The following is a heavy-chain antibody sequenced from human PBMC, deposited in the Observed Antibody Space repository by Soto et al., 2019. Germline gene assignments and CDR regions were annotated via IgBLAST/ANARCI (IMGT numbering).Heavy chain of an antibody. CDR3: ARLPYNFWAGYHRSNYNGMDV. J-gene: IGHJ6*02. V-gene: IGHV3-23*01. CDR2: ISGSGGST. CDR1: GFTFSSYA. Sequence: PVGSLRLSCAASGFTFSSYAMSWVRQAPGKGLEWVSAISGSGGSTYYADSVKGRFTISRDNSKNTLYLQMNSLRAEDTAVYYCARLPYNFWAGYHRSNYNGMDVCGQRTTVTVSS. D-gene: IGHD3-3*01.